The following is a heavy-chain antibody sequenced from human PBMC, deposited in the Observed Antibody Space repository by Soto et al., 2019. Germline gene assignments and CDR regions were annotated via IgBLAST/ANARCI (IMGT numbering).Heavy chain of an antibody. CDR3: ARRGYSGYDLPLGGMDV. CDR1: GGTFSSYA. J-gene: IGHJ6*02. D-gene: IGHD5-12*01. CDR2: IIPIFGTA. V-gene: IGHV1-69*01. Sequence: QVQLVQSGAEVKKPGSSVKVSCKASGGTFSSYAISWVRQAPGQGLEWMGGIIPIFGTANYAQKFQGRVTITADESTSTAYMELSSMRSEDTAVYDCARRGYSGYDLPLGGMDVWGQGTTVTVSS.